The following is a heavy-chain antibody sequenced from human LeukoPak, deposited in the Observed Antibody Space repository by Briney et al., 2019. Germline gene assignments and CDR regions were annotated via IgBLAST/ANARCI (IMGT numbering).Heavy chain of an antibody. V-gene: IGHV1-24*01. CDR1: GYTLTELS. D-gene: IGHD3-22*01. CDR3: ATDYYDSSGYPPNAFDI. Sequence: ASVKVSCKVSGYTLTELSMHWVRQAPGKGLEWMGGFDAEDGETIYAQKFQGRVTMTEDTSTDTAYMELSSLRSEDTAVYYCATDYYDSSGYPPNAFDIWGQGTMVTVSS. J-gene: IGHJ3*02. CDR2: FDAEDGET.